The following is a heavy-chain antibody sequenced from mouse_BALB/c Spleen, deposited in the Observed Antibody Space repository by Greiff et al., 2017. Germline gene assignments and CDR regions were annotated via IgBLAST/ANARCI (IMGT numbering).Heavy chain of an antibody. V-gene: IGHV1-69*02. D-gene: IGHD2-1*01. CDR3: ARSYGNYAWFAY. J-gene: IGHJ3*01. Sequence: QVHVKQPGAELVKPGAPVKLSCKASGYTFTRYWMNWVKQRPGRGLEWIGRIDPSDSETHYNQKFKDKATLTVDKSSSTAYIQLSSLTSEDSAVYYCARSYGNYAWFAYWGQGTLVTVSA. CDR2: IDPSDSET. CDR1: GYTFTRYW.